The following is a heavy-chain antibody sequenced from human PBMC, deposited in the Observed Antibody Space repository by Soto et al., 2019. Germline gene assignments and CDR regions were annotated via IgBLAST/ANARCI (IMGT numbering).Heavy chain of an antibody. D-gene: IGHD4-17*01. CDR1: GGSISKNGYS. J-gene: IGHJ4*02. V-gene: IGHV4-30-2*01. Sequence: QLHLQESGSGLVKPSQTLSLTCAVSGGSISKNGYSWSWIRQPPRKGLEWIGYIYHSGSTYYNPSLKSRVSISVDRSNNRFSLNLSSVTAADTAVYYCARTVTTGPFFDFLGQGTLVTVSS. CDR3: ARTVTTGPFFDF. CDR2: IYHSGST.